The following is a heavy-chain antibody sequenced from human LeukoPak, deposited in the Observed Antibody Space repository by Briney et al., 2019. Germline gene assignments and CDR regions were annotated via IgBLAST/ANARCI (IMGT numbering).Heavy chain of an antibody. D-gene: IGHD2-2*01. CDR2: INYSGNT. Sequence: SETLSLTCIVSGGSISTSAYYWGWIRQPPGKGLEWIGSINYSGNTYYNPSLKSRVTISVDTSRNQFSLKLSSVTAADTALYYCARIDTVVLPSTMFDYWGQGTLVTVSS. CDR3: ARIDTVVLPSTMFDY. V-gene: IGHV4-39*01. J-gene: IGHJ4*02. CDR1: GGSISTSAYY.